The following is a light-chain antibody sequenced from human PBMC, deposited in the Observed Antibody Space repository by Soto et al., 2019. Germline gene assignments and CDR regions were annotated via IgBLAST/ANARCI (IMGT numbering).Light chain of an antibody. CDR1: QGISNN. J-gene: IGKJ2*01. CDR3: HKYNSAPLT. CDR2: AAS. V-gene: IGKV1-27*01. Sequence: DIQMTQSPSSLSASVGDRVTITCRARQGISNNLAWYQQKPGQVPKLLIYAASTLQSGAPSRFSGIGSGTEFTLTISSLQPEDVATYYCHKYNSAPLTFGQGTKLEIK.